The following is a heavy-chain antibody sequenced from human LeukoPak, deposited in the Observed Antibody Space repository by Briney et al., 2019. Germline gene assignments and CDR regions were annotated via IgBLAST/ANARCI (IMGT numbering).Heavy chain of an antibody. CDR3: ARVVYGSGSHPFDY. CDR1: GRSISSYY. D-gene: IGHD3-10*01. Sequence: SETLSLTCTVSGRSISSYYWSWLRQPPGKGLEWIGYIYYSGSTNYNPSLKSRVNISVDTSKNQFSLKLSSVTAADTAVYYCARVVYGSGSHPFDYWGQGTLVTVSS. V-gene: IGHV4-59*01. CDR2: IYYSGST. J-gene: IGHJ4*02.